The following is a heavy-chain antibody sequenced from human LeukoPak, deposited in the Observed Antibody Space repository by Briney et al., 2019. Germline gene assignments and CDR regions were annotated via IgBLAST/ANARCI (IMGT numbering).Heavy chain of an antibody. J-gene: IGHJ4*02. D-gene: IGHD3-10*01. CDR1: GGSISSGSYY. CDR3: ARAGSGTYYKGFDY. V-gene: IGHV4-61*02. CDR2: IYTSGST. Sequence: SETLSLTCTVSGGSISSGSYYWSWIRQPAGKGLEWIGRIYTSGSTNYNPSLKSRVTISLDTSKNQFSLKLSSVTAADTAVYYCARAGSGTYYKGFDYWGQGTLVTVSS.